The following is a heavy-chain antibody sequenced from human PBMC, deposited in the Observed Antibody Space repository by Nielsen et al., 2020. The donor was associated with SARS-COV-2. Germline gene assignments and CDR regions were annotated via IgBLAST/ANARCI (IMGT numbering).Heavy chain of an antibody. J-gene: IGHJ4*02. V-gene: IGHV4-30-4*01. CDR2: IYYSGST. CDR3: ASRTGTTGVDY. Sequence: WIRQPPGKGLEWIGYIYYSGSTYYNPSLKSRVTISVDKSKNQFSLKLSSVTAADTAVYYCASRTGTTGVDYWGQGTLVTVSS. D-gene: IGHD1-7*01.